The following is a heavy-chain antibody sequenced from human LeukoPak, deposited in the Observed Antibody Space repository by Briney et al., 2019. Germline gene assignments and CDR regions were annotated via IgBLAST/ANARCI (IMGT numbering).Heavy chain of an antibody. Sequence: SETLSLTCGVYGGSFSGYDWSWVRQPPGKGLIGEINDGGDTNYNPSLKSRVTMAVDTSKNHFSLEVRSMTAADTAVYYCARGLGWKVATMGLFFMDVWGEGTTVTVSS. J-gene: IGHJ6*03. CDR1: GGSFSGYD. D-gene: IGHD5-24*01. V-gene: IGHV4-34*01. CDR2: INDGGDT. CDR3: ARGLGWKVATMGLFFMDV.